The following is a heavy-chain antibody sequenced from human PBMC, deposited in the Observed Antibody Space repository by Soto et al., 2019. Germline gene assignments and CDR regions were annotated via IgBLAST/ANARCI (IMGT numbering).Heavy chain of an antibody. D-gene: IGHD6-13*01. CDR3: ARAATESYSSSWYPWFDP. J-gene: IGHJ5*02. CDR1: GGTFSSYA. CDR2: IIPIFGTA. V-gene: IGHV1-69*13. Sequence: SVKVSCKASGGTFSSYAISWVRQAPGQGLEWMGGIIPIFGTANCAQKFQGRVTITADESTSTAYMELSSLRSEDTAVYYCARAATESYSSSWYPWFDPWGQGTLVTVSS.